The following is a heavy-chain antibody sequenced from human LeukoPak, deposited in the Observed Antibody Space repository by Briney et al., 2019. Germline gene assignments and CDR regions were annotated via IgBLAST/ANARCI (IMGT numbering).Heavy chain of an antibody. V-gene: IGHV3-23*01. D-gene: IGHD4-23*01. CDR1: GFTFSSYA. Sequence: GGSLRLSCVASGFTFSSYAMSWVRQAPGKGLEWVSGISSSGGSTYYADSVKGRFAISRDNSKNTLHLQMNSLRADDTAVYYCARDGGGNSPDYWGQGTLVSVSS. J-gene: IGHJ4*02. CDR3: ARDGGGNSPDY. CDR2: ISSSGGST.